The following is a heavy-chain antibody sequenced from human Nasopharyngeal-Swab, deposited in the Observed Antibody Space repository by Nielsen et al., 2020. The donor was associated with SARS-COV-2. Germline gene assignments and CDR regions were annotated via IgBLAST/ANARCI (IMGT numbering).Heavy chain of an antibody. V-gene: IGHV1-46*01. J-gene: IGHJ6*02. CDR3: ARGGVLLWFGELLKPIYYYYYGMDV. Sequence: ASVKVSCKASEYTFTSYYMHWVRQAPGQGLEWMGIINPSGGSTSYAQRFQGRVTLTRDTSTSTLYMELSSLRSEDTAVYYCARGGVLLWFGELLKPIYYYYYGMDVWGQGTTVTVSS. CDR1: EYTFTSYY. D-gene: IGHD3-10*01. CDR2: INPSGGST.